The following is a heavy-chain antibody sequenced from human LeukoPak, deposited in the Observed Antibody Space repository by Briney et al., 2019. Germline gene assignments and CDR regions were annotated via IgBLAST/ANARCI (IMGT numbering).Heavy chain of an antibody. V-gene: IGHV3-48*02. D-gene: IGHD3-9*01. Sequence: GGSLRLSCATSGFTFTTYSMNWFRQAPGKGLEWVSYINSGGTAIHYGDSVKGRFTISRDNAKNSLYLQMDSLRDEDTAVYFCAKGRGSTHLTSGYWGRGTLVTVSS. CDR2: INSGGTAI. J-gene: IGHJ4*02. CDR1: GFTFTTYS. CDR3: AKGRGSTHLTSGY.